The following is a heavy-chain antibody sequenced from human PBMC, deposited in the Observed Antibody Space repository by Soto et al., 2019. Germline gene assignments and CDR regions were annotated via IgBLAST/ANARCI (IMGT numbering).Heavy chain of an antibody. Sequence: PSETLSLTCTFSGGSISSYYWSCIRQPPGKGLEWIGYIYYSGSTNYNPSLKSRVTISVDTSKNQFSLKLSSVTAADTAVYYCARGLERRGYYFDYWGQGTLVTVSS. CDR2: IYYSGST. J-gene: IGHJ4*02. CDR1: GGSISSYY. V-gene: IGHV4-59*01. CDR3: ARGLERRGYYFDY. D-gene: IGHD1-1*01.